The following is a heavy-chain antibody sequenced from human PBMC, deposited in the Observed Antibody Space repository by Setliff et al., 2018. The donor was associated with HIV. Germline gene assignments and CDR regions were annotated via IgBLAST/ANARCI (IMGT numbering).Heavy chain of an antibody. CDR1: GSSISSNYY. CDR3: ARAPGPYGDYNWFDP. V-gene: IGHV4-38-2*02. D-gene: IGHD4-17*01. Sequence: PSETLSLTCTVSGSSISSNYYWAWIRQAPGKGLEWIGCIDASANTYYIPSLKSRATISIDTSKNQLSLKLNSVTAADTAVYYCARAPGPYGDYNWFDPWGQGALVTVSS. CDR2: IDASANT. J-gene: IGHJ5*02.